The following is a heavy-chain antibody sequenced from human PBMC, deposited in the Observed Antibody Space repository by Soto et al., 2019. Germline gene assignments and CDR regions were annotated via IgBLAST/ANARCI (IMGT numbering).Heavy chain of an antibody. J-gene: IGHJ5*02. V-gene: IGHV4-39*01. CDR3: ARHRNDYIWGSYRPRDGFDP. Sequence: QLQLQESGPGLVKPSETLSLTCTVSGGSISSSSYYWGWIRQPPGKGLEWIGSIYYSGSTYYNPSLQSRVTISVDTSKNQFSLKLSSVTAADTAVYYCARHRNDYIWGSYRPRDGFDPWGQGTLVTVSS. D-gene: IGHD3-16*02. CDR2: IYYSGST. CDR1: GGSISSSSYY.